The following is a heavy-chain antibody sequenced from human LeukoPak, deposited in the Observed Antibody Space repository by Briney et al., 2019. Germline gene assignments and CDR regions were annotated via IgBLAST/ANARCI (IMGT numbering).Heavy chain of an antibody. CDR3: ARWGVPSFDF. Sequence: SETLSLTCTVSRGFVTSHSWGWVRQPPGKGLEWIGHIHYSGTTSYNPSLKSRVTITSDTSNDQFSLKLSSVTAADTAMYYCARWGVPSFDFWGRGALVTVSS. CDR1: RGFVTSHS. D-gene: IGHD3-16*01. CDR2: IHYSGTT. V-gene: IGHV4-59*02. J-gene: IGHJ4*02.